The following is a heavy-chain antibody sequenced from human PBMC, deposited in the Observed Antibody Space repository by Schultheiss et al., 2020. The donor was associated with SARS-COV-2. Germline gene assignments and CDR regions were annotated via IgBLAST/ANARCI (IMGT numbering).Heavy chain of an antibody. CDR3: ARHVATAIGFDI. D-gene: IGHD2-21*02. Sequence: SETLSLTCSVSGGSISSSNYYWGWIRQPPGKGLEWIGSMYNSGSTYYNPSLKSRVTISVDTSKNQFSLKLSSVTAADTAVYYCARHVATAIGFDIWGQGTTVTVSS. V-gene: IGHV4-39*01. J-gene: IGHJ3*02. CDR2: MYNSGST. CDR1: GGSISSSNYY.